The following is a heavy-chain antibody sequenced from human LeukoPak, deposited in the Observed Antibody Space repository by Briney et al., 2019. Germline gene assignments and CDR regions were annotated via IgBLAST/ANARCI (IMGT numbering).Heavy chain of an antibody. CDR2: ISYDGSNK. CDR1: GFTFSSYG. V-gene: IGHV3-30*18. Sequence: PGGSLRLSCAASGFTFSSYGMHWVRQAPGKGLEWVAVISYDGSNKYYADSVKGRFTISRDNSKNTLYLQMNSLRAEDTAVYYCAKEGGDDYGDPNPDYWGQGTLVTVSS. J-gene: IGHJ4*02. D-gene: IGHD4-17*01. CDR3: AKEGGDDYGDPNPDY.